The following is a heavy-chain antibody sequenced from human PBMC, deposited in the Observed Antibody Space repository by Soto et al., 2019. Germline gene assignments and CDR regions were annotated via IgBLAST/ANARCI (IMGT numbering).Heavy chain of an antibody. CDR1: GGSISSYY. CDR3: ARAAKEAAGNWFDP. Sequence: SETLSLTCTVSGGSISSYYWSWIRQPPGKGLEWIGYIYYSGSTNYNPSLKSRVTISVDTSKNQFSLKLSSVTAADTAVYYCARAAKEAAGNWFDPWGQGTLVTVSS. J-gene: IGHJ5*02. V-gene: IGHV4-59*01. CDR2: IYYSGST. D-gene: IGHD6-13*01.